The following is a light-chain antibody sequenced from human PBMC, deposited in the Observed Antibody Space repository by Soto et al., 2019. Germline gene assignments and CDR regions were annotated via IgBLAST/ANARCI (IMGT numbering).Light chain of an antibody. Sequence: DIQMTQSPSSLSASLGDRVTITCRASQGIGNYLAGYQQRHGKVPKRLIYAASSLQSGVPSRFSGSGSGTDFTLTIWGLQPEDVATYYCQKYNGALWAFGKGTRWIS. CDR1: QGIGNY. CDR3: QKYNGALWA. V-gene: IGKV1-27*01. CDR2: AAS. J-gene: IGKJ1*01.